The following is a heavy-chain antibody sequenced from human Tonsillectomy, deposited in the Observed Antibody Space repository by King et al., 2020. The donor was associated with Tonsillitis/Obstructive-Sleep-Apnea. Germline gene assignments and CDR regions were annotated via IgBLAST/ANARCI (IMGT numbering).Heavy chain of an antibody. CDR2: INHSGKT. CDR1: GGPFRGYY. CDR3: GTNNGDFYYYMDV. V-gene: IGHV4-34*01. D-gene: IGHD2-8*01. J-gene: IGHJ6*03. Sequence: VQLQQGGAGLLKPSETLSLTCALYGGPFRGYYWGWIRQPPGKGVEWIGEINHSGKTDYNPSLKSRGTISVDTSKNQVSLKLTSWTAADTAVYFCGTNNGDFYYYMDVWGKGTTVTVSS.